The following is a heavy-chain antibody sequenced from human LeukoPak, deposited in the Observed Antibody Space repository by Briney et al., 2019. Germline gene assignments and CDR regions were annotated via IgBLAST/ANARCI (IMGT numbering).Heavy chain of an antibody. CDR3: ARDTSGSYPVDY. D-gene: IGHD1-26*01. V-gene: IGHV3-48*04. CDR1: GFTFGSYS. CDR2: ISSGSTTI. J-gene: IGHJ4*02. Sequence: GGSLRLSCADSGFTFGSYSMNWVRQAPGKGLEWVSCISSGSTTIYYADSVRGRFTISRDNAENSLFLQMNSLRAEDTAVYYCARDTSGSYPVDYWGQGTLVTVSS.